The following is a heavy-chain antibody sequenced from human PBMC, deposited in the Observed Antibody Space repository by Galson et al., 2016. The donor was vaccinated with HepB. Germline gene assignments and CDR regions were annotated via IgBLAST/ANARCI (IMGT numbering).Heavy chain of an antibody. J-gene: IGHJ4*02. V-gene: IGHV3-53*01. CDR3: ARGSYSRGHD. Sequence: SLRLSCAASGLNVTSDYMHWVRQAPGKGLEWISVIYSGGTTLYADSVKGRFTISRDISKNTIYLQMSSLRAEDTALYFCARGSYSRGHDWGQGTLVTVSS. CDR1: GLNVTSDY. D-gene: IGHD3-10*01. CDR2: IYSGGTT.